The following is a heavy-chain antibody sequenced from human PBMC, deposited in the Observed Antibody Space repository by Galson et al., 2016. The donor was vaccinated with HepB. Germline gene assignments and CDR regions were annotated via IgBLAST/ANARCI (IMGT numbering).Heavy chain of an antibody. V-gene: IGHV3-33*01. CDR2: IYRDGSKI. J-gene: IGHJ4*02. D-gene: IGHD4-17*01. Sequence: SLRLSCAASGFTFSNYGFHWARHTPAEGLEWVAFIYRDGSKIYYGNSVKGRFTISRDNSKHTVYLEMNSLRAEDTAVCYCARAHYGVLPLDYWGQGTLVTVSA. CDR3: ARAHYGVLPLDY. CDR1: GFTFSNYG.